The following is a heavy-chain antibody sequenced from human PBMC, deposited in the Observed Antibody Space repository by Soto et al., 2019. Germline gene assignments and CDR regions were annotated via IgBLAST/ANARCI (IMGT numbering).Heavy chain of an antibody. CDR2: ISGSGGST. CDR3: AKGGSGWPYFDY. D-gene: IGHD6-19*01. J-gene: IGHJ4*02. CDR1: GFTFSSYA. Sequence: EVQLLESGGGLVQPGGSLRLSCAASGFTFSSYAMSWVRQAPGKGLEWVSAISGSGGSTYYADSVKGRFTISRDNSKNTLDLQMNSLRAEDTAVYYCAKGGSGWPYFDYWGQGTLVTVSS. V-gene: IGHV3-23*01.